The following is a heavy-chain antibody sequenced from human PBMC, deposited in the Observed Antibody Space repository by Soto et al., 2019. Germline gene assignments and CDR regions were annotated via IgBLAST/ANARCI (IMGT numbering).Heavy chain of an antibody. D-gene: IGHD3-10*01. Sequence: SETLSLTCTVSDDSSSSYKWSWIRQPPGRRLEWISYIDSNGGTSYNPSLQSRVTISIDTSTKQFSLKLSFVTAADTAVYYCVRQGFGRLHGLVDVWGQGTTVT. CDR2: IDSNGGT. J-gene: IGHJ6*02. CDR3: VRQGFGRLHGLVDV. V-gene: IGHV4-59*08. CDR1: DDSSSSYK.